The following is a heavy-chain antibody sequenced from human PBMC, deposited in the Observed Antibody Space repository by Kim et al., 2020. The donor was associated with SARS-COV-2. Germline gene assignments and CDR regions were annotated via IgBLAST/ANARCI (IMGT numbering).Heavy chain of an antibody. CDR2: IKDDGTMT. CDR1: GFTFSSYW. D-gene: IGHD2-21*02. V-gene: IGHV3-74*01. Sequence: GGSLRLSCAASGFTFSSYWMQWVRQGPAKGLQWVSRIKDDGTMTNYANSVKGRFTVSRDNAKNTLYLQMNSLRAEDTAIYYCTRAYCEGDCYLFAPWGQGTLVTVSS. J-gene: IGHJ5*02. CDR3: TRAYCEGDCYLFAP.